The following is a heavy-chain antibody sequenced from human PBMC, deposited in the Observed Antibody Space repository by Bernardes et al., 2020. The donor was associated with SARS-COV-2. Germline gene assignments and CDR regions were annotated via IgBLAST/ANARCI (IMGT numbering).Heavy chain of an antibody. CDR3: VKEPYGDYAFDY. Sequence: GGSLRLSCAASGFPFSIHGMHWVRQAPGKGLEWVAVISYHGTETYYADPVKGRFTISRDNSKNTLYLQMNSLRAEATALYYCVKEPYGDYAFDYWGQGTLGTVSS. V-gene: IGHV3-30*18. CDR2: ISYHGTET. CDR1: GFPFSIHG. J-gene: IGHJ4*02. D-gene: IGHD4-17*01.